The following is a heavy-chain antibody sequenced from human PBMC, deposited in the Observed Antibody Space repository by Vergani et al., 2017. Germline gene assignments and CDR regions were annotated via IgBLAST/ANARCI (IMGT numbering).Heavy chain of an antibody. J-gene: IGHJ4*02. CDR3: ARTLEDGYSDFDY. Sequence: EVQLVESGGGLVQPGGSLRLSCAASGFTFSSYSMNWVRQAPGKGLEWVSYISSSSSTIYYADSVKGRFTISRDNAKNSLYLQMKSLRDEDTAVYYCARTLEDGYSDFDYWGQGALVTVSS. CDR2: ISSSSSTI. V-gene: IGHV3-48*02. CDR1: GFTFSSYS. D-gene: IGHD5-24*01.